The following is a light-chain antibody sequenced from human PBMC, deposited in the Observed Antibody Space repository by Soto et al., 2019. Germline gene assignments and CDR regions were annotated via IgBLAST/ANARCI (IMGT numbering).Light chain of an antibody. Sequence: DIVMTQSPLSLPVTPGEPASISCRSSQSLLHSNGYNYLEWYLQKPGQSPQLLIYLGSDRASGVPDRLRGSGSGTDFTLKISRVEAEDVGVYYCMRGLSGFTFGPGTKVEIK. CDR1: QSLLHSNGYNY. CDR3: MRGLSGFT. J-gene: IGKJ3*01. V-gene: IGKV2-28*01. CDR2: LGS.